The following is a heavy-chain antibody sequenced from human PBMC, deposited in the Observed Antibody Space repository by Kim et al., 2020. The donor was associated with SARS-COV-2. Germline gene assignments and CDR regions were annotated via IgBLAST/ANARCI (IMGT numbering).Heavy chain of an antibody. V-gene: IGHV3-7*01. Sequence: SEKPYVDSVKGRFTISRDNAKNSLYLQMNSLRAEDSAVYYCARDSTVTTNWGQGTLVTVSS. J-gene: IGHJ4*02. CDR2: SEK. CDR3: ARDSTVTTN. D-gene: IGHD4-17*01.